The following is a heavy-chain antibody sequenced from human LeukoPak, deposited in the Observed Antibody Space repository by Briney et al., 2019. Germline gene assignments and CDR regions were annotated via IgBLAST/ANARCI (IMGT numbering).Heavy chain of an antibody. Sequence: PGGSLRLSCAASGFTFSSYEMNWVRQAPGKGLEWVSYISSSGSTIYYADSVKGRFTFSRDNAKNSLYLQMNSLRAEDTAVYYCAREHAGSRWDSFDYWGPGTLVTVSS. V-gene: IGHV3-48*03. D-gene: IGHD4-23*01. J-gene: IGHJ4*02. CDR2: ISSSGSTI. CDR3: AREHAGSRWDSFDY. CDR1: GFTFSSYE.